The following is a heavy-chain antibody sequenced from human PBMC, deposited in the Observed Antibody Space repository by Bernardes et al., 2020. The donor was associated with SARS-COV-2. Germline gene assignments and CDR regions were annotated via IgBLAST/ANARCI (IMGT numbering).Heavy chain of an antibody. J-gene: IGHJ4*02. D-gene: IGHD3-10*01. CDR2: INPKNGGT. V-gene: IGHV1-2*02. CDR3: ARDYFGSGSYTDF. CDR1: GFTFTGYY. Sequence: ASVKVSCKASGFTFTGYYIHWVRQASGQGLEWMGWINPKNGGTNSAQKFQGRVTMTRDTSITTVYMELSRLRSDDTAVYYCARDYFGSGSYTDFWGQGTLVTVSS.